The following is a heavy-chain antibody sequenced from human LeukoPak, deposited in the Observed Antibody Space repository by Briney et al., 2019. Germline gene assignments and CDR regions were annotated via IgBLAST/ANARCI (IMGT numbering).Heavy chain of an antibody. D-gene: IGHD2/OR15-2a*01. Sequence: ASVKVSCKASGYTFTGYYMHWVRQAPGQGLEWMGWINPDSGGTNNAQKFQGRVTMTRDTSISTAYMVLSRLRSDDTAVYYCARTFYDTLDSDAFDFWGQGTMVIVSS. CDR3: ARTFYDTLDSDAFDF. J-gene: IGHJ3*01. V-gene: IGHV1-2*02. CDR1: GYTFTGYY. CDR2: INPDSGGT.